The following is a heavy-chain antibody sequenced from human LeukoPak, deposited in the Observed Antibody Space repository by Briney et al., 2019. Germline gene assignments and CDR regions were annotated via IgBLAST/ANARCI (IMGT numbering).Heavy chain of an antibody. CDR3: ARITMVRGGYFDY. Sequence: SQTLSLTCAVSGGSISSGGYSWSWIRQPPGKGLEWIGYIYHSGSTYYNPSLKSRVTISVDRSKNQFSLKLSSVTAADTAVYYCARITMVRGGYFDYWGQGTLVTASS. CDR1: GGSISSGGYS. D-gene: IGHD3-10*01. J-gene: IGHJ4*02. V-gene: IGHV4-30-2*01. CDR2: IYHSGST.